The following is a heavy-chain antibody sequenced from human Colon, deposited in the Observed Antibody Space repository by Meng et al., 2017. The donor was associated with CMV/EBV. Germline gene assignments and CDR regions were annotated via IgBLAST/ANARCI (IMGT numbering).Heavy chain of an antibody. V-gene: IGHV1-2*02. CDR3: ASLSGGDFDY. CDR2: INPITGGT. CDR1: GYTFTGYF. J-gene: IGHJ4*02. D-gene: IGHD1-26*01. Sequence: QVRVVQSGAEVKKPGASGKVSCKASGYTFTGYFMYWVRQAPGQGLEWLGVINPITGGTNYAQKFQGRVTMTRDTSMNTAYMELSRLRSDDTAVYYCASLSGGDFDYWGQGTLVTVSS.